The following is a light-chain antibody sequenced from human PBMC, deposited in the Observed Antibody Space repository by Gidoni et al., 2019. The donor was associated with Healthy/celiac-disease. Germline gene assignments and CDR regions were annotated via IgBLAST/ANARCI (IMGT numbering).Light chain of an antibody. CDR2: GAS. V-gene: IGKV3-15*01. J-gene: IGKJ4*01. CDR3: QQYNNWPLT. Sequence: DIVLTQSPATLSVSPGERATLSCRASQSVSSYLAWYQQKPGQAPRLLIYGASTRATGIPARFSGSGSGTEFTLTISSLRSEDFAVYYCQQYNNWPLTFGGGTKVEIK. CDR1: QSVSSY.